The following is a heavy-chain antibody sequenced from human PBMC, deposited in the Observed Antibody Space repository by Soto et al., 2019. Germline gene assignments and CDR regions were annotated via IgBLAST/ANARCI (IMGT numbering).Heavy chain of an antibody. Sequence: SETLSLTCTVSGGSISSYYWSWIRQPPGKGLEWIGYIYYRGSTNYNPSLKSRVTISVDTSKNQFSLRLSSVTAADTAMYYCARFNWYFDLWGRGTLVTVSS. V-gene: IGHV4-59*01. CDR1: GGSISSYY. CDR3: ARFNWYFDL. J-gene: IGHJ2*01. CDR2: IYYRGST.